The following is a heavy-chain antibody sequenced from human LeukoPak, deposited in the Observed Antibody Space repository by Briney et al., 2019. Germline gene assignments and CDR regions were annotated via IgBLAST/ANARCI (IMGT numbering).Heavy chain of an antibody. V-gene: IGHV3-23*01. J-gene: IGHJ5*01. Sequence: GGSLRVSCAASGFTFRSYAMSWVPQAPGERLEWVSGISGSGGSTYYTDSVKGRFTISRDNSNKAAYLQMNSLRAEDTAVYFCTRGRGSRVYTSSVSWGHGTLVTVS. CDR3: TRGRGSRVYTSSVS. CDR2: ISGSGGST. CDR1: GFTFRSYA. D-gene: IGHD2-8*01.